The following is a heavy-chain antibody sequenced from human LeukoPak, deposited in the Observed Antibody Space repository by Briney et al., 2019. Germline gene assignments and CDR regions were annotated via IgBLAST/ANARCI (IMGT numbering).Heavy chain of an antibody. CDR1: GFTFSTYG. D-gene: IGHD5-24*01. Sequence: PGGSLRLSCAASGFTFSTYGMHWVRQAPGKGLEWVAVIWYDGSEGYYADSVKGRFTISRVNSENTLFLQMNSLRAEDTAVYYCARDRGDGYNLIPDYWGQGTLVTVSS. CDR3: ARDRGDGYNLIPDY. V-gene: IGHV3-33*01. CDR2: IWYDGSEG. J-gene: IGHJ4*02.